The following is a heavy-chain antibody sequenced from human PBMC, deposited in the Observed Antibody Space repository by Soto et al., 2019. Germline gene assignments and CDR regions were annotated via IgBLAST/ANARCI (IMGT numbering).Heavy chain of an antibody. J-gene: IGHJ4*02. V-gene: IGHV2-5*02. D-gene: IGHD5-12*01. CDR2: IYWDDEK. Sequence: QITLKESGPTLVKPTQTLTLTCTFSGFSFTTGGVGVGWIRQPPGKALEWLGVIYWDDEKRYSPSLKSRLTFTKDTSKKQVVLTMTNMDPVDTATYYCTHRGGGYNYDDFWGQGTLVTVSS. CDR3: THRGGGYNYDDF. CDR1: GFSFTTGGVG.